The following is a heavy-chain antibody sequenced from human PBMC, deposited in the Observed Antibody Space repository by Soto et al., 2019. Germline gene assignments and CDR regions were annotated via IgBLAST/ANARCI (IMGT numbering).Heavy chain of an antibody. D-gene: IGHD6-19*01. V-gene: IGHV3-64*01. J-gene: IGHJ4*02. CDR3: ARGRVEDSSGWATYFDY. CDR2: INTNGVNT. CDR1: GFTFSGYS. Sequence: VQLVESGGGLVQPGGSLRLSCAASGFTFSGYSMFWVRQAPGKGLEYVSTINTNGVNTFYAKSVKGRFTISRDNSKNTMYLQMGSLIAEDMAVYYCARGRVEDSSGWATYFDYWGQGTLVTVSS.